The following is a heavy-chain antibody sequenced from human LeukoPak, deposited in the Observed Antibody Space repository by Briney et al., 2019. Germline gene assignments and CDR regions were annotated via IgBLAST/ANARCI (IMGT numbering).Heavy chain of an antibody. Sequence: ASVKVSCKASGYTFSGNYIQWVRQAPGQGLEWMGWINPNNGGTNYAQNFQGRVTMTRDTSISTAYTELSRLTSDDTAVYYCARDHCATAGCYEDYYYGLDVWGQGTTVTVSS. CDR1: GYTFSGNY. CDR3: ARDHCATAGCYEDYYYGLDV. J-gene: IGHJ6*02. V-gene: IGHV1-2*02. D-gene: IGHD2-2*01. CDR2: INPNNGGT.